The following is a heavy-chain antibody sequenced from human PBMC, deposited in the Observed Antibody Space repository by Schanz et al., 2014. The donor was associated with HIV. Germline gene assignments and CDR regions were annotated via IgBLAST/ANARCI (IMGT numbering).Heavy chain of an antibody. CDR2: IKQDGSEK. D-gene: IGHD5-18*01. J-gene: IGHJ4*02. CDR3: AKSNGGDTAVVQYYFDY. CDR1: GFTFSSDW. V-gene: IGHV3-7*01. Sequence: EVQLVESGGGLVQPGGSLRLSCAASGFTFSSDWMSWVRQAPGTGLEWVGEIKQDGSEKYIVDSVKGRFTISRDNAKNSLYLNMYSLRAEDTAVYFCAKSNGGDTAVVQYYFDYWGQGTLVSVSS.